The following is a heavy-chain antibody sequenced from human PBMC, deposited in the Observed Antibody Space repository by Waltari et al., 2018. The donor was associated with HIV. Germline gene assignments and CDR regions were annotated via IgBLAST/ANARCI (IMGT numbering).Heavy chain of an antibody. Sequence: QVQLVESGGGVVQPGRSLRLSCAAHGFTFSSYAMHWVRQAPGKGLEWVAVISYDGSNKYYADSVKGRFTISRDNSKNTLYLQMNSLRAEDTAVYYCARAGWAAAGTQGVDYWGQGTLVTVSS. J-gene: IGHJ4*02. CDR1: GFTFSSYA. CDR2: ISYDGSNK. D-gene: IGHD6-13*01. CDR3: ARAGWAAAGTQGVDY. V-gene: IGHV3-30*01.